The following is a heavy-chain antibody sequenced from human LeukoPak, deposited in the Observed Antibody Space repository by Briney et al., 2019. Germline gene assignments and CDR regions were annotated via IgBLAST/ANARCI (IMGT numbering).Heavy chain of an antibody. J-gene: IGHJ4*02. V-gene: IGHV3-66*01. CDR2: IYSGGST. CDR3: ARDYYYGSGSPMNY. D-gene: IGHD3-10*01. Sequence: GGSLRLSCAASGFTVSSNYMSWVRQAPGKGLEWVSVIYSGGSTYYADSVKGRFIISRDNSKNTLYLQMNSLRAEDTAVYYCARDYYYGSGSPMNYWGQGTLVTVSS. CDR1: GFTVSSNY.